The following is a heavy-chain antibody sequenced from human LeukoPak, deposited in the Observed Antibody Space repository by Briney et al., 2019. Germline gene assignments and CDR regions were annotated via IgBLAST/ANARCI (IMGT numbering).Heavy chain of an antibody. J-gene: IGHJ6*02. CDR3: ARGVETSYGMDV. Sequence: ASVKVSCKASGYTFTSYDINWVRQATGQGLEWMGWMNPNSGNTGYAQKFQGRVTMTRNTSIGTAYMELSSLRSEDTAVYYCARGVETSYGMDVWGQGTTVTVSS. V-gene: IGHV1-8*01. CDR2: MNPNSGNT. CDR1: GYTFTSYD.